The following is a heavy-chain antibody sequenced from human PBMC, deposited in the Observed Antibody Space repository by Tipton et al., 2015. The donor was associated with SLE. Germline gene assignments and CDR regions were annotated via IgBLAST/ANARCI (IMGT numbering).Heavy chain of an antibody. V-gene: IGHV4-39*07. Sequence: TLSLTCTVSHDSVNSNIYSWGWIRQPPGEGLGWIGSLSWTGSTNYNPSLKSRVTISADTSKNQFSLKLSSVTAADTAVYYCGRRDDFWSGFNYWGQGTLVTVSS. D-gene: IGHD3-3*01. CDR2: LSWTGST. CDR1: HDSVNSNIYS. J-gene: IGHJ4*02. CDR3: GRRDDFWSGFNY.